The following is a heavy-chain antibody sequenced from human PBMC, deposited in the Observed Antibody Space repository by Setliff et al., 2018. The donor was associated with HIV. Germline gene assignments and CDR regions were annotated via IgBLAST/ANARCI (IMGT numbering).Heavy chain of an antibody. D-gene: IGHD6-13*01. CDR1: GGSFNNYA. Sequence: GASVKVSCKASGGSFNNYAISWVRQAPGQGLEWMGGIIPSVTIANYAQKFQVRVTITADKFTTTAYMELRGLRSEDTAVYYCARDHRAAAGTENGYWGQGTLVTVSS. J-gene: IGHJ4*02. CDR3: ARDHRAAAGTENGY. V-gene: IGHV1-69*10. CDR2: IIPSVTIA.